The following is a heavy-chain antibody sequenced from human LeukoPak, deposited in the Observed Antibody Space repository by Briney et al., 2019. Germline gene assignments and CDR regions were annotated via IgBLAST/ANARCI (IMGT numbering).Heavy chain of an antibody. CDR2: IRYDGSNK. J-gene: IGHJ6*03. CDR1: GFTFSSYG. V-gene: IGHV3-30*02. CDR3: AKDGAGSGSYYKYYYYYMDV. D-gene: IGHD3-10*01. Sequence: GGSLRLSCAASGFTFSSYGMHWVRQAPGKGLEWVAFIRYDGSNKYYADSAKGRFTISRDNSKNTLYLQMNSLRAEDTAVYYCAKDGAGSGSYYKYYYYYMDVWGKGTTVTISS.